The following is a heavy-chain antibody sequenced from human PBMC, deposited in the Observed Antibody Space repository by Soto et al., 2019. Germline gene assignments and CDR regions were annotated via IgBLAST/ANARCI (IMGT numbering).Heavy chain of an antibody. CDR3: ARDGIVVVPAAQPYYYYGMDV. J-gene: IGHJ6*02. CDR2: IKQDGSEK. Sequence: GSLRLCCGASVFTFSSYWISLVRQGPWKGLEWVANIKQDGSEKYYVDSVKGRFTISRDNAKNSLYLQMNSLRAEDTAVYYCARDGIVVVPAAQPYYYYGMDVWGQGTTVTVSS. D-gene: IGHD2-2*01. CDR1: VFTFSSYW. V-gene: IGHV3-7*01.